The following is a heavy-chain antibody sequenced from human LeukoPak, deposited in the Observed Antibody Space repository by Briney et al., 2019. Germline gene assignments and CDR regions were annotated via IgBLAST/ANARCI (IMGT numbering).Heavy chain of an antibody. CDR2: ISGRGDST. Sequence: GGSLRLSCAASGFTFSTYAMTWVRQAPGKGLEWVSSISGRGDSTYYADSVKGRFTISRDNSKNTLYLQMNSLRVEDTAVYYCARAPMTTEDYWGQGTLVTVSS. D-gene: IGHD4-17*01. V-gene: IGHV3-23*01. CDR1: GFTFSTYA. CDR3: ARAPMTTEDY. J-gene: IGHJ4*02.